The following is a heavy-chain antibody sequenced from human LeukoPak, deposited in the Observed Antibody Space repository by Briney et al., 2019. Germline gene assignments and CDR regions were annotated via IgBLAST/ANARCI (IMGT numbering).Heavy chain of an antibody. CDR2: ISYDGSNK. CDR3: ARGYYYGSRSYAYFDY. J-gene: IGHJ4*02. CDR1: GFTFSSYG. D-gene: IGHD3-10*01. V-gene: IGHV3-30*03. Sequence: GGSLRLSCAASGFTFSSYGMHWVRQAPGKGLEWVAVISYDGSNKYYADSVEGRFTISRDNSKNTLYLQMNSLRAEDTALYYCARGYYYGSRSYAYFDYWGQGTLVTVSS.